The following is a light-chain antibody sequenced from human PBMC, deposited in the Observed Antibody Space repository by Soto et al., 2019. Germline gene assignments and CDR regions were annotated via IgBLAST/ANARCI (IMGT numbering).Light chain of an antibody. CDR2: SDN. CDR1: SSNIGTNT. V-gene: IGLV1-44*01. CDR3: AAWDVSLVV. J-gene: IGLJ2*01. Sequence: QLVLTQPPSASGTPGQRVTISCSGSSSNIGTNTVIWYQQLPGAAPKLLIYSDNQRPSGVPDRFSGSKSGTSASLAISGLQSEDEADYYCAAWDVSLVVFGGGTKSPS.